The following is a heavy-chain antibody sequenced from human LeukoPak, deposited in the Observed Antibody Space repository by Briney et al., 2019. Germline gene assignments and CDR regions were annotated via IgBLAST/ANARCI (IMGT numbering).Heavy chain of an antibody. V-gene: IGHV3-11*01. D-gene: IGHD1-20*01. CDR1: GFTLSDYV. CDR3: ARSAYNWN. Sequence: GGSLRPSCAASGFTLSDYVMAWIRQPPGKGLEWVAYIDPSGSSLYYADSVKGRFTVSRDNAKNSLFLHMKSLRAEDSAAYYCARSAYNWNWGQGTLVAVSS. CDR2: IDPSGSSL. J-gene: IGHJ4*02.